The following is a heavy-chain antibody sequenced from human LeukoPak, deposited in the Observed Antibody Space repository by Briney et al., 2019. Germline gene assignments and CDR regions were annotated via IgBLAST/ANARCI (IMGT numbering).Heavy chain of an antibody. V-gene: IGHV1-69*13. Sequence: SVKVSCKASGGTFSSYAISWVRQAPGQGLEWMGGIIPIFGTANYAQKFQGRVTITADESTSTAYMELSSLRSEDMAVYYCARDDSGYGDNWFDPWGQGTLVTVSS. D-gene: IGHD5-12*01. CDR3: ARDDSGYGDNWFDP. J-gene: IGHJ5*02. CDR1: GGTFSSYA. CDR2: IIPIFGTA.